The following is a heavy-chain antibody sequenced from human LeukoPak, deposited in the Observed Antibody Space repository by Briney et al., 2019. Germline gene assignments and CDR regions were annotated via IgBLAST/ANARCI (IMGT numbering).Heavy chain of an antibody. CDR3: ARVSGERGAFDI. D-gene: IGHD3-10*01. CDR2: ISYVVSNK. CDR1: LLTLSSYG. V-gene: IGHV3-30*03. Sequence: SLSLSCAASLLTLSSYGMHWVRQAPRKGLEWVAVISYVVSNKYYADSVKGRFTISRDNSQKTMYLQMNSLRAEDTAVYYCARVSGERGAFDIWGQGTMVTVSS. J-gene: IGHJ3*02.